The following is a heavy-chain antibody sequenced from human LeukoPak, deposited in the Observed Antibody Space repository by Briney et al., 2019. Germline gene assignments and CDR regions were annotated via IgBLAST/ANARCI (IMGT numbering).Heavy chain of an antibody. J-gene: IGHJ5*02. CDR2: IEPKSGDT. Sequence: ASVKVSCKASGYTFTDYNIHWVRQAPGQGLEWMGRIEPKSGDTKYTQRFQGRVTMTRDTSISTAYMELSGLRSDDTAVYYCARNAGYGDLAWGQGTLVTVS. CDR1: GYTFTDYN. CDR3: ARNAGYGDLA. V-gene: IGHV1-2*06. D-gene: IGHD4-17*01.